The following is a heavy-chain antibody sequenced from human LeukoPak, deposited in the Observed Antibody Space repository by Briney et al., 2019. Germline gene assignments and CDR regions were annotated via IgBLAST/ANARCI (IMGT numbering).Heavy chain of an antibody. CDR1: GFTFSIHG. CDR2: INHNSRNI. Sequence: PGGSLRLSCAASGFTFSIHGMNWVRQAPGKGREWISHINHNSRNILYADSVQGRFTIYRDNGDNSLHLQMNSLRDEDTAVYYCARDSDWASDYWGQRHLVTVSS. J-gene: IGHJ4*02. D-gene: IGHD3-9*01. V-gene: IGHV3-48*02. CDR3: ARDSDWASDY.